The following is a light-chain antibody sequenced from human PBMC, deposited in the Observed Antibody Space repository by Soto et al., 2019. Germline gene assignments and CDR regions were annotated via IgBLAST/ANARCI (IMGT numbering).Light chain of an antibody. Sequence: NFMLTQPHSVSESPGKTVTISCTRSSGSIASDYVQWYQQRPGSSPTTVIYEDNQRPSGVPDRFSGSIDSSSNSASLTISGLKTEDEAAYYCQSYDSSDHAVFGGGTKLTVL. J-gene: IGLJ2*01. CDR1: SGSIASDY. CDR3: QSYDSSDHAV. V-gene: IGLV6-57*01. CDR2: EDN.